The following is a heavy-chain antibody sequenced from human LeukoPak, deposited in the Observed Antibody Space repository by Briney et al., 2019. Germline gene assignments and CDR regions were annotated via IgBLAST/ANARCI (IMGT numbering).Heavy chain of an antibody. J-gene: IGHJ4*02. Sequence: ASVKVSCKAAGYTFNSYHIYWVHQAPGQGLEWVGIINPSDGSTAYAQKFQGRVTMTRDTSTSTVYMNLSSLRSDDTAVYFCAYERADGFNDWGQGALVIVSS. D-gene: IGHD5-24*01. CDR1: GYTFNSYH. V-gene: IGHV1-46*02. CDR2: INPSDGST. CDR3: AYERADGFND.